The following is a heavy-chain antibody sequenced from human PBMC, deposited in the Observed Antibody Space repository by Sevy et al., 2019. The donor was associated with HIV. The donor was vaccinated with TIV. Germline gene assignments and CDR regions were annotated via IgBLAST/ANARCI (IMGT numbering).Heavy chain of an antibody. V-gene: IGHV3-74*01. Sequence: GGSLRLSCAASGVTFSSHWMHWVRQTPGKGLVWVSRINSDGSSTSYADSVKGRFTISRDNAKNTLYLQMNSLSAEDTAVYSCARGGRPAGFDYWGQGTLVTVSS. CDR1: GVTFSSHW. CDR3: ARGGRPAGFDY. J-gene: IGHJ4*02. D-gene: IGHD2-2*01. CDR2: INSDGSST.